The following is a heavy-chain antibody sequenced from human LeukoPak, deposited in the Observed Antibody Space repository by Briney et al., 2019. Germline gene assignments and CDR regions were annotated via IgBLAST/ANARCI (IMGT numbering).Heavy chain of an antibody. CDR1: GGSISSYY. Sequence: PSETLSLTCTVSGGSISSYYWSWIRQPPGKGLEWIGYIYYSGSTNYNPSLKSRVTISVDTPKNQFSLKLSSVTAADTAVYYCARASSSWPEQPRLNFDYWGQGTLVTVSS. V-gene: IGHV4-59*01. D-gene: IGHD6-13*01. J-gene: IGHJ4*02. CDR3: ARASSSWPEQPRLNFDY. CDR2: IYYSGST.